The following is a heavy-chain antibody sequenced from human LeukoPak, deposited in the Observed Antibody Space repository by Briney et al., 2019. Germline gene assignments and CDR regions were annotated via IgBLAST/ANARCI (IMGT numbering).Heavy chain of an antibody. CDR1: GGSINSHTYY. Sequence: SETLSLTCTVSGGSINSHTYYWGWIRQPPGKGLEWIGSVYYDGTSYSNPSLKSRAAVFVDTSRDQFSLDLSFVTAADTALYYCVRHTSTNTGYFDSCGQGILVSVSS. V-gene: IGHV4-39*01. CDR3: VRHTSTNTGYFDS. J-gene: IGHJ4*02. CDR2: VYYDGTS. D-gene: IGHD5-24*01.